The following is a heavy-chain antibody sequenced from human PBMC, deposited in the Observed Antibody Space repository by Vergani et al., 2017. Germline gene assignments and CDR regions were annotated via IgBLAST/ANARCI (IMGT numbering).Heavy chain of an antibody. Sequence: QVQLVQSGAEVKKPGASVRVSCKASGYTFTSYGISWVRQAPGQGLEWMGWISAYNGNTNYAQKLQGRVTMTTDTSTSTAYMELRSLRSDDTAVYYCARDPPWNGPDYYYGMDVWGQGTTVTVSS. CDR3: ARDPPWNGPDYYYGMDV. V-gene: IGHV1-18*01. CDR2: ISAYNGNT. CDR1: GYTFTSYG. D-gene: IGHD2-8*01. J-gene: IGHJ6*02.